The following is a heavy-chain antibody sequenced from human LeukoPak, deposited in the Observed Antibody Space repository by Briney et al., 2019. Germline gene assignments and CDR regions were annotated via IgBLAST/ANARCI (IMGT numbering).Heavy chain of an antibody. J-gene: IGHJ4*02. D-gene: IGHD1-1*01. CDR2: ISSSSSYI. CDR1: GFTFSSYS. Sequence: GGSLRLSCAASGFTFSSYSMNWVRQAPGKGLEWVSSISSSSSYIYYADSVKGRFTISRDNAKNSLYLQMNSLRAEDTAVYYCARVLRLSGDPSGTTGYWGQGTLVTVSS. V-gene: IGHV3-21*01. CDR3: ARVLRLSGDPSGTTGY.